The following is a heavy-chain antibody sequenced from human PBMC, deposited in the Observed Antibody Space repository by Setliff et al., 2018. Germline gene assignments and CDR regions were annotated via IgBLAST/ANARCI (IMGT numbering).Heavy chain of an antibody. D-gene: IGHD1-26*01. V-gene: IGHV3-48*01. CDR2: ISSSSSTI. CDR3: CSGSYLFVY. Sequence: PGGSLRLSCAASGFTFSSYSMNWVRQAPGEGLEWVSYISSSSSTIYYADSVKGRFTISRDNSKNTLYLQMNSLRAEDTAVYYCCSGSYLFVYWGQGSLVTVSS. CDR1: GFTFSSYS. J-gene: IGHJ4*02.